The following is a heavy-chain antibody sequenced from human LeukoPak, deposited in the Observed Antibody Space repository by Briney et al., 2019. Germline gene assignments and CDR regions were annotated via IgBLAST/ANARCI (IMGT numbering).Heavy chain of an antibody. V-gene: IGHV3-30-3*01. Sequence: GRSLRLSCAASGFTFSSYAMHWVRQAPGKGLEWVAVISYDGSNKYYADCVKGRFTISRDNSKNTLYLQMNSLRAEDTAVYYCARDIVVVPAAIRDRTDYNWFDPWGQGTLVAVSS. J-gene: IGHJ5*02. D-gene: IGHD2-2*01. CDR3: ARDIVVVPAAIRDRTDYNWFDP. CDR1: GFTFSSYA. CDR2: ISYDGSNK.